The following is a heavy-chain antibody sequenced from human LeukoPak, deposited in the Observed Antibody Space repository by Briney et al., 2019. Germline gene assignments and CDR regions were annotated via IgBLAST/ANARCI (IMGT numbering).Heavy chain of an antibody. V-gene: IGHV4-4*07. CDR1: GGSISSYY. CDR2: IYTSGST. J-gene: IGHJ3*02. Sequence: SETLSLTCTVSGGSISSYYWSWIRQPAGKGLEWIGRIYTSGSTNYNPSLKSRVTMSVDTSKNQFSLKLSSVTAADTAVYYCARGSSSSWARDAFDIWGQGTMVTVSS. CDR3: ARGSSSSWARDAFDI. D-gene: IGHD6-13*01.